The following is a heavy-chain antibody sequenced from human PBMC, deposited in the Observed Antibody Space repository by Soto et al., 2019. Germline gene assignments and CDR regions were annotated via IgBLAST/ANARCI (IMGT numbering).Heavy chain of an antibody. CDR2: ISYDGSNK. D-gene: IGHD5-18*01. CDR3: AKDPCEPDTAMAHFDY. CDR1: GFTFSSYG. Sequence: QVQLVESGGGVVQPGRSLRLSCAASGFTFSSYGMHWVRQAPGKGLEWVAVISYDGSNKYYADSVKGRFTISRDNSKNXLYLQMNSLRAEDTAVYYCAKDPCEPDTAMAHFDYWGQGTLVTVSS. J-gene: IGHJ4*02. V-gene: IGHV3-30*18.